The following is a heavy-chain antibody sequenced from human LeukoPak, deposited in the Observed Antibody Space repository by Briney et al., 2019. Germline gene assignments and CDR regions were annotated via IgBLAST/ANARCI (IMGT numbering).Heavy chain of an antibody. J-gene: IGHJ6*03. V-gene: IGHV4-61*05. CDR2: IFNSGST. D-gene: IGHD6-13*01. CDR3: ARLLDLRGYSSGWYMGAVTRRSYYYYYMDV. CDR1: GGSISDSISGYY. Sequence: SETLSLTCTVSGGSISDSISGYYWNWIRQPPGKGLEWIGYIFNSGSTNYNPSLKSRVTMSLDKSRNQFPLKLSSVTAADTAVYYCARLLDLRGYSSGWYMGAVTRRSYYYYYMDVWGKGTTVTVSS.